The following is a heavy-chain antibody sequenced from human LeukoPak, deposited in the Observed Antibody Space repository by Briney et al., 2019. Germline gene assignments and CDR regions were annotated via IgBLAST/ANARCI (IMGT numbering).Heavy chain of an antibody. CDR1: GYTFTSYA. D-gene: IGHD1-26*01. V-gene: IGHV7-4-1*02. Sequence: ASVKVSCKASGYTFTSYAMNWVRQAPGQGLEWMGWINTNTGNPTYAQGFTGRFVFSLDTSVSTAYLQISSLKAEDTAVYYCARVEALSWSYYVNYYYGMDVWGQGTTVTVSS. CDR3: ARVEALSWSYYVNYYYGMDV. J-gene: IGHJ6*02. CDR2: INTNTGNP.